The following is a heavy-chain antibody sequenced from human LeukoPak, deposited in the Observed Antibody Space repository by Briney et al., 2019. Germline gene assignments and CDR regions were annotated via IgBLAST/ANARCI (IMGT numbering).Heavy chain of an antibody. CDR3: ARKTGGIAAAYDY. V-gene: IGHV3-48*03. CDR2: ISSSGSTI. CDR1: GFTFSSYE. J-gene: IGHJ4*02. D-gene: IGHD6-13*01. Sequence: RAGGSLRLSCAASGFTFSSYEINWVRQAPGKGLEWVSYISSSGSTIYYADSVKGRFTISRDNAKNSLYLQMNSLRVEDTAVYYCARKTGGIAAAYDYWGQGTLVTVSS.